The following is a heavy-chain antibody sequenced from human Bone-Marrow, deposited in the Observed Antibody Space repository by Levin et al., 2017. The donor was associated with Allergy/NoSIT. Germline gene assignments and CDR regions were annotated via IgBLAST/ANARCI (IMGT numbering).Heavy chain of an antibody. J-gene: IGHJ5*02. V-gene: IGHV3-30*18. CDR3: AKDDASYWSDP. CDR1: GFIFSSSC. CDR2: ISSDGSKT. Sequence: GESLKISCAVSGFIFSSSCVHWVRQPPGRGLEWVAVISSDGSKTYYADSVRGRFIVSRDNSKNTLYLEMNSLRPEDTALYYCAKDDASYWSDPWGQGTLVTVAS.